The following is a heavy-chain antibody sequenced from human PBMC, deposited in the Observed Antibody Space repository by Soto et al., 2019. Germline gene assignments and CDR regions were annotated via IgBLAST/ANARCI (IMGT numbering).Heavy chain of an antibody. CDR2: IYYSGST. CDR3: ARKTTMVVAANQSIYYYMDV. J-gene: IGHJ6*03. Sequence: QVQLQESGPGLVKPSQTLSLTCTVSGGSISSGGYYWSWIRQHPGKGLEWIGYIYYSGSTYYNPSHKCRVTISLDTSKNPFSLKLSSVTAADTAVYYCARKTTMVVAANQSIYYYMDVWGKGTTVTVSS. D-gene: IGHD2-15*01. CDR1: GGSISSGGYY. V-gene: IGHV4-31*03.